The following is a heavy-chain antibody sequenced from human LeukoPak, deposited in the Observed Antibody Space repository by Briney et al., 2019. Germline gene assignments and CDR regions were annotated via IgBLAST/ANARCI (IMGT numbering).Heavy chain of an antibody. CDR3: ARGADYYDSSGYPLDY. D-gene: IGHD3-22*01. CDR1: GGSFSGYY. CDR2: INHSGST. V-gene: IGHV4-34*01. J-gene: IGHJ4*02. Sequence: SETLSLTCAVYGGSFSGYYWSRIRQPPGKGLEWIGEINHSGSTNYNPSLKSRVTISVDTSKNQFSLKLSSVTAADTAVYYCARGADYYDSSGYPLDYWGQGTLVTVSS.